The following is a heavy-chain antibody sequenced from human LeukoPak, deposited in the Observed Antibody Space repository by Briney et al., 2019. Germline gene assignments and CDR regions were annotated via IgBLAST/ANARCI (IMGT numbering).Heavy chain of an antibody. CDR2: IYPDDSDT. CDR3: ARHPSNSFDY. J-gene: IGHJ4*02. D-gene: IGHD2-8*01. V-gene: IGHV5-51*01. Sequence: GESLKISCKGSGYSFTTYWIGWVRQMPGKGLEWMGIIYPDDSDTRYSPSFQGLVIISVDKSISTAYLQWSSLKASDTAMYYCARHPSNSFDYWGQGTLVTVST. CDR1: GYSFTTYW.